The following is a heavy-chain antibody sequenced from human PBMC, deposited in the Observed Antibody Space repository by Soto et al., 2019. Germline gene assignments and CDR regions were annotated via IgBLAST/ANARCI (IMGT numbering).Heavy chain of an antibody. CDR1: GFTFSSYA. V-gene: IGHV3-64D*08. D-gene: IGHD3-10*01. J-gene: IGHJ6*02. CDR3: AKTRVAVRGLMGYYYGMDV. CDR2: IDSDGGST. Sequence: PGGSLRLSCSVSGFTFSSYAMHWVRQSPGKGLEYVSAIDSDGGSTYLADSVKGRFTISRDNFKNTLYLEMSSLRGEDTALYYCAKTRVAVRGLMGYYYGMDVWGHGXTVTVYS.